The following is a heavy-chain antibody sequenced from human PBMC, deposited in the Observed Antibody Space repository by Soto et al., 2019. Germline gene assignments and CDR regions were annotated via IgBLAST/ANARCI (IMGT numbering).Heavy chain of an antibody. CDR1: GYSFTDYY. V-gene: IGHV1-2*02. J-gene: IGHJ5*02. Sequence: QLVQSGAEVKKPGASVKVSCKASGYSFTDYYIHWVRQAPGQGLEWMGWIDPHSGGTNYAQKFQGRVTMTSDTSITTAYMDLCRLRSDDTAVYYCARGVPTAIHLGWFDPWGQGTLVTVSS. CDR2: IDPHSGGT. CDR3: ARGVPTAIHLGWFDP. D-gene: IGHD2-2*02.